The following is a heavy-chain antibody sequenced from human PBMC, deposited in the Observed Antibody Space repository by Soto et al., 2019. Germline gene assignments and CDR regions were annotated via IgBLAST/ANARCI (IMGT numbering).Heavy chain of an antibody. CDR3: ARLYPSYVFLTGSQIYVFDF. D-gene: IGHD3-9*01. CDR2: IYYSGFT. Sequence: PSETLSLTCTASGDSISSSYWSWIRQSPGKGLEWIGYIYYSGFTNYNPSLKSRVTISVDTSKNQFSLELSSVTAADTAVFYCARLYPSYVFLTGSQIYVFDFWGQGTMVTVS. CDR1: GDSISSSY. J-gene: IGHJ3*01. V-gene: IGHV4-59*01.